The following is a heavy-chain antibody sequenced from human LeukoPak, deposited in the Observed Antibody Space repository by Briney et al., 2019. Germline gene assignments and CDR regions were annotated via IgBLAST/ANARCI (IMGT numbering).Heavy chain of an antibody. V-gene: IGHV4-4*07. CDR3: ARAATGTGWYFDY. CDR2: IYNTGSA. Sequence: SETLSLTCNVSGASISSHYWNWIRQPAGKGLEWIGRIYNTGSANYNPSLKSRVTISVDTSKNQFSLKLSSVTAADTAVYYCARAATGTGWYFDYWGQGTLVTVSS. J-gene: IGHJ4*02. CDR1: GASISSHY. D-gene: IGHD1-1*01.